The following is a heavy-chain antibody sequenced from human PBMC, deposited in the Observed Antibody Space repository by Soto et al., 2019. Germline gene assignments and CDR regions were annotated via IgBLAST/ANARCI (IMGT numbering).Heavy chain of an antibody. Sequence: GGSLRPSCKGSGFTFSSFAIQWVRQAPGKGLEWVAAISDDGTNKYTADSVKGRFTISRDNSRNTVYLQVNSLRIEDTAVYYCARRLTTTVTAMGYWGQGTPVTVSS. CDR1: GFTFSSFA. CDR3: ARRLTTTVTAMGY. CDR2: ISDDGTNK. V-gene: IGHV3-30*04. D-gene: IGHD2-21*02. J-gene: IGHJ4*02.